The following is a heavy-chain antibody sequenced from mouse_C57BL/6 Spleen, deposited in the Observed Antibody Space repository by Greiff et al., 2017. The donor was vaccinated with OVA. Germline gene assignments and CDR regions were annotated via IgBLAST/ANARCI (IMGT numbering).Heavy chain of an antibody. D-gene: IGHD3-2*02. CDR2: ISSGSSTI. CDR3: ARELDSSGYHYYYFDY. Sequence: EVKLMESGGGLVKPGGSLKLSCAASGFTFSDYGMHWVRQAPEKGLEWVAYISSGSSTIYYADKVKGRFTISRDNAKNTLFLQMTSLRSEDTAMYYCARELDSSGYHYYYFDYWGQGTTLTVSS. J-gene: IGHJ2*01. CDR1: GFTFSDYG. V-gene: IGHV5-17*01.